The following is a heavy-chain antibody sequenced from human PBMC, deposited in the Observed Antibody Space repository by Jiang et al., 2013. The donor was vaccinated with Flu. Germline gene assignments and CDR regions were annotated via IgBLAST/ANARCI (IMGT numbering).Heavy chain of an antibody. CDR3: ARVTRATIFGVVLGPVDY. J-gene: IGHJ4*01. D-gene: IGHD3-3*01. V-gene: IGHV3-30*04. Sequence: PGKGLEWMAVISSDGSKKYYADSVKGRFTISRDNFKNTLYLQVNGLRAEDTAIYYCARVTRATIFGVVLGPVDYWGQGTPVTVSS. CDR2: ISSDGSKK.